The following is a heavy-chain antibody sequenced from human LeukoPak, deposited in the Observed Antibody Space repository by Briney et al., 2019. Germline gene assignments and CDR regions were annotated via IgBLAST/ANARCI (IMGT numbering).Heavy chain of an antibody. CDR2: VNHSGST. CDR3: ARGVDTAMVSEFDY. CDR1: GGSFSGYY. V-gene: IGHV4-34*01. D-gene: IGHD5-18*01. J-gene: IGHJ4*02. Sequence: SETLSLTCAVYGGSFSGYYWSWIRQPPGKGLEWIGEVNHSGSTNYNPSLKSRVTISVDTSKNQFSLKLSSVTAADTAVYYCARGVDTAMVSEFDYWGQGTLVTVSS.